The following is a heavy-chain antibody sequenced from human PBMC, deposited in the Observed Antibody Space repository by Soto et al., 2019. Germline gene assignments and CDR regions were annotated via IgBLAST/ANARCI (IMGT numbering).Heavy chain of an antibody. V-gene: IGHV3-23*01. D-gene: IGHD2-15*01. J-gene: IGHJ5*02. CDR2: ISGIGSST. CDR3: EKGGKFAYSNWFDP. Sequence: GGSLRLSCAASGFTFSSYAMSWVRQAPGKGLEWVSAISGIGSSTYYADSVKGRFTISRDNSKNTLYLQMNSQRAEDKAVYYCEKGGKFAYSNWFDPWGQGTLVTVSS. CDR1: GFTFSSYA.